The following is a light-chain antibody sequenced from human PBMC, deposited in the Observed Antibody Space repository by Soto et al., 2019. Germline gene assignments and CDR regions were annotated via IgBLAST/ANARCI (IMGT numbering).Light chain of an antibody. CDR3: QTWGTGILV. J-gene: IGLJ2*01. CDR2: LNSDGSH. Sequence: QLVLTQAPSASASLGASVKLTCTLSSGHSSYAIAWHQQQPERGPQYLMKLNSDGSHNKGGGIPDRFSGSSSGAERYLTISSLQSEDEADYYCQTWGTGILVFGGGTKLTVL. CDR1: SGHSSYA. V-gene: IGLV4-69*01.